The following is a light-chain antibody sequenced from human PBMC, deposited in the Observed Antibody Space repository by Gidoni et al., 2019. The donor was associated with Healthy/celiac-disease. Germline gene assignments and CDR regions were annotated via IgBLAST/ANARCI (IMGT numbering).Light chain of an antibody. Sequence: SYEQTQPPSVSVYPGQTASITCSGDKLGDKYACWYQQKPGQSPVLVIYQDSKRPSGIPERFSGSNSGNTATLTISGTQAMDEADYYCQAWDSSTGVFGGGTKLTVL. CDR1: KLGDKY. J-gene: IGLJ2*01. CDR3: QAWDSSTGV. V-gene: IGLV3-1*01. CDR2: QDS.